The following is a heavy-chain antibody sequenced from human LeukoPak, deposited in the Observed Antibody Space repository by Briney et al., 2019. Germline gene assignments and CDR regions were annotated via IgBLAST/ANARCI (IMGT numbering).Heavy chain of an antibody. V-gene: IGHV3-21*01. Sequence: PGGSLRLSCATSDFPVSDNYMSWVRQAPGKGLEWVSSISSSSSYIYYADSVKGRFTISRDNAKNSLYLQMNSLRAEDTAVYYCARDKTTYYYGSGSHQPDYWGQGTLVTVSS. CDR2: ISSSSSYI. CDR1: DFPVSDNY. J-gene: IGHJ4*02. CDR3: ARDKTTYYYGSGSHQPDY. D-gene: IGHD3-10*01.